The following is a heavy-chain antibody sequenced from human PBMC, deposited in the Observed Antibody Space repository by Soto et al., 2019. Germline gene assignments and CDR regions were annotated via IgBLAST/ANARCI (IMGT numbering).Heavy chain of an antibody. V-gene: IGHV4-61*01. D-gene: IGHD3-3*01. CDR1: GGSVSSATYS. J-gene: IGHJ5*01. Sequence: SETLSLTCTVSGGSVSSATYSWNWIRQPPGKGLEWIGNIYYSGSTNYNPSLKSRVTISVDTSKNQFSLKLRSVTAADTAVYYCARGDYDFWSGPPKNTWSDSRCPGTL. CDR3: ARGDYDFWSGPPKNTWSDS. CDR2: IYYSGST.